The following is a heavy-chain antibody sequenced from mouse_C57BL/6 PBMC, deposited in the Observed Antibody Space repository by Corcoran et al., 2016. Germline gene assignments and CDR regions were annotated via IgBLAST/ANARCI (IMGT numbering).Heavy chain of an antibody. D-gene: IGHD2-3*01. CDR1: GYTFTTYG. J-gene: IGHJ3*01. V-gene: IGHV9-3*01. CDR3: ARDGYSAY. CDR2: INTYSGVP. Sequence: QIQLVQSGPELKKPGETVKISCKASGYTFTTYGMSWVKQAPGKGLKWMGWINTYSGVPTYADDFKGRFAFSLETSASTAYLQINNLNNEDTATYFCARDGYSAYWGQGTLVTVSA.